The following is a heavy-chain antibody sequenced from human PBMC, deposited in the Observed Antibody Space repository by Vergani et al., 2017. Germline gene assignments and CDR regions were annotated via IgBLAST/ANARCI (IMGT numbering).Heavy chain of an antibody. Sequence: EVQLVESGGGLVQPGGSLRLSCAASGFTFSSYWMSWVRQAPGKGLEWVANIKQDGSEKYYVDSVKGRFTISRDNAKNSLYLQMNSLRAEDTAVYYCAKDPRIGGITIFGVVIGGMDVWGQGTTVTVSS. J-gene: IGHJ6*02. CDR2: IKQDGSEK. CDR3: AKDPRIGGITIFGVVIGGMDV. V-gene: IGHV3-7*01. D-gene: IGHD3-3*01. CDR1: GFTFSSYW.